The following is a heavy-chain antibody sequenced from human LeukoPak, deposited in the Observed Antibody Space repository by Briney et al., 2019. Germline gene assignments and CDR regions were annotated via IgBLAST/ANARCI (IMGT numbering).Heavy chain of an antibody. CDR2: IYSGGST. CDR1: GFTVSSNY. J-gene: IGHJ4*02. Sequence: GGSLRLTCAASGFTVSSNYMSWVRQAPGKGLEWVSVIYSGGSTYYADSVKGRFTISRNNSKNTLYLQMNSLRAEDTAVYYCARSSAYYFDYWGQGTLVTVSS. D-gene: IGHD1-26*01. CDR3: ARSSAYYFDY. V-gene: IGHV3-53*01.